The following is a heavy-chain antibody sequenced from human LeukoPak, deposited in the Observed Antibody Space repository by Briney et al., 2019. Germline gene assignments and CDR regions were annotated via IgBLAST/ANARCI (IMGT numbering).Heavy chain of an antibody. V-gene: IGHV3-11*01. CDR2: VSSGSSTI. CDR1: GFTFSDYY. Sequence: GGSLRLPCAASGFTFSDYYMSWIRQAPGKALEWVSYVSSGSSTIYYADSVKGRFTISRDNAKNSLYLQMHSLRAEDTALYYCARVSDISVAAYFDYWGQGTLVTVSS. D-gene: IGHD6-19*01. J-gene: IGHJ4*02. CDR3: ARVSDISVAAYFDY.